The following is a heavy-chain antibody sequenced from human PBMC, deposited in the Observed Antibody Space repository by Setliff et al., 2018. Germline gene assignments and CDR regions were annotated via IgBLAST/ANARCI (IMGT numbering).Heavy chain of an antibody. J-gene: IGHJ4*02. Sequence: LSLTCSVSGGSINRDYWSWIRQPVGKGLEWIGHIYTRGSTNYNPSLRTRVSISVDTSKNHFSLRLSSVTAADTAVYYCLRIRLVPHGHSWGQGTLVTVSS. D-gene: IGHD2-15*01. CDR1: GGSINRDY. V-gene: IGHV4-4*08. CDR3: LRIRLVPHGHS. CDR2: IYTRGST.